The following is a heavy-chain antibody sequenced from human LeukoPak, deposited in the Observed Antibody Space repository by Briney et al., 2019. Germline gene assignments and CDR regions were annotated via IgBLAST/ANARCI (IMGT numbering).Heavy chain of an antibody. V-gene: IGHV3-74*01. CDR3: ARDQGGSGSDWFGP. D-gene: IGHD3-10*01. Sequence: GGSLRLSCAASGLTFSSHWMHWVRQAPGRGLVWVSRINTDGSVTSYGDSVKGRFTISRDNSKNTLYLQMNSLRAEDTAVYYCARDQGGSGSDWFGPWGQGTLVTVSS. CDR2: INTDGSVT. CDR1: GLTFSSHW. J-gene: IGHJ5*02.